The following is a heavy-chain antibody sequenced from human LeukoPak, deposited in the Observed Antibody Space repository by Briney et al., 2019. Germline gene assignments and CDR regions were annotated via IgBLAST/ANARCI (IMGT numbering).Heavy chain of an antibody. CDR2: IRYDGSNK. J-gene: IGHJ6*03. D-gene: IGHD6-19*01. CDR1: GFTFSSYG. CDR3: AKDESSGWTPLFMDV. V-gene: IGHV3-30*02. Sequence: GRSLRLSCAASGFTFSSYGMHWVRQAPGKGLEWVAFIRYDGSNKYYADSVKGRFTISRDNSKNTLYLQMNSLRAEDTAVYYCAKDESSGWTPLFMDVWGKGTTVTVSS.